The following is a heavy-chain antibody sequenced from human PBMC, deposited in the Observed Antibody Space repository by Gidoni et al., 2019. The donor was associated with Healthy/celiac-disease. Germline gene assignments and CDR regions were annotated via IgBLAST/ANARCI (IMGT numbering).Heavy chain of an antibody. D-gene: IGHD2-15*01. Sequence: QVQLVQSGAEVKKPGSSVKVSCKASGGTFSSYAISWVRQAPGQGLEWMGGIIPIFGTANYAQKFQGRVTITADESTRTAYMELSSLRSEDTAVYYCARGGNCSGGSCYTGGFDYWGQGTLVTVSS. J-gene: IGHJ4*02. CDR2: IIPIFGTA. V-gene: IGHV1-69*01. CDR1: GGTFSSYA. CDR3: ARGGNCSGGSCYTGGFDY.